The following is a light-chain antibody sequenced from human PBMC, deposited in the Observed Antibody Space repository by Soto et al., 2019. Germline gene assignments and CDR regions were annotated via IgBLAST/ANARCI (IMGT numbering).Light chain of an antibody. Sequence: QSALTQPPSAYGSPGQSVTISCTGTSSDVGGYNSVSWYQQHPGKAPKLMIYDVTNRPSGVPDRFSDSKSVNTASLHVSGLQAEDDSDYNCGSDASSNNYVVFGGEYELTVL. J-gene: IGLJ2*01. CDR2: DVT. CDR1: SSDVGGYNS. CDR3: GSDASSNNYVV. V-gene: IGLV2-8*01.